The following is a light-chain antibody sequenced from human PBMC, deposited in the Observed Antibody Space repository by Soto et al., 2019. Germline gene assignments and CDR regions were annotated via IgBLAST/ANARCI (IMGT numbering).Light chain of an antibody. CDR2: CAS. V-gene: IGKV3-20*01. Sequence: EIVLTQSPGTLSLSPGERATLSCRARQRVSSIYLAWYQQKPGQAPRLLIYCASSRATGIPDRFSGSGSGTDFTLTINRLEPEDSGVYYCQQYDTSPRTFGQGTKVEIK. CDR3: QQYDTSPRT. J-gene: IGKJ1*01. CDR1: QRVSSIY.